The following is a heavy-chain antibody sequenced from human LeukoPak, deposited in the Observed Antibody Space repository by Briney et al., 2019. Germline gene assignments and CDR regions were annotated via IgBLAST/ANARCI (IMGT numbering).Heavy chain of an antibody. CDR1: GFTFDDYT. J-gene: IGHJ4*02. D-gene: IGHD3-10*01. Sequence: GGSLRLFCAASGFTFDDYTMHWVRQAPGKGLEWVSLISWDGGSTYYADSVKGRFTISRDNSKNSLYLQMNSLRTEDTALYYCAKDNVGDYYGSGSYTYFDYWGQGTLVTVSS. V-gene: IGHV3-43*01. CDR2: ISWDGGST. CDR3: AKDNVGDYYGSGSYTYFDY.